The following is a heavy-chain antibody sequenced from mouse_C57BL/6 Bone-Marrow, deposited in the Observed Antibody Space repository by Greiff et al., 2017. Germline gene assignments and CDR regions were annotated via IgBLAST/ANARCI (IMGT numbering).Heavy chain of an antibody. CDR3: ARKGLMVTTGWFAY. D-gene: IGHD2-2*01. J-gene: IGHJ3*01. CDR1: GYTFTSYW. Sequence: QVQLQQSGAELVMPGASVKLSCKASGYTFTSYWMHWVKQRPGQGLEWIGEIDPSDSYTNYNQKFKGKSTLTVDKSSSTAYMQLSSLTSEDSAVYYCARKGLMVTTGWFAYWGQGTLVTVSA. V-gene: IGHV1-69*01. CDR2: IDPSDSYT.